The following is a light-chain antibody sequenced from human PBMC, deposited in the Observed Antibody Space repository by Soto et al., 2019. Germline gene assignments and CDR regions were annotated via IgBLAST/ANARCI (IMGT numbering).Light chain of an antibody. CDR2: DVS. CDR3: CSYTRSGTLI. J-gene: IGLJ1*01. CDR1: SGDIGDYNY. Sequence: QSVLTQPASVSGSPGQSITISCVGTSGDIGDYNYVSWYQQHPGKVPKVIIYDVSNRPSGVSYLFSGTKSGNTASLTVSVLQAEDEADYYCCSYTRSGTLIFGTG. V-gene: IGLV2-14*01.